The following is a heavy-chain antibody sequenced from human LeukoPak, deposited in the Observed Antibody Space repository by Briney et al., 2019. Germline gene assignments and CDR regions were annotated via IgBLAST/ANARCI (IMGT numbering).Heavy chain of an antibody. CDR1: GFTFSSYS. CDR2: ISSSSSYI. V-gene: IGHV3-21*06. CDR3: ADLGATKVRASYY. D-gene: IGHD1-26*01. Sequence: GGSLRLSCAASGFTFSSYSMNWVRQAPGKGLEWVSSISSSSSYIYYADSVKGRFTISRDNAKNSLYLQMNSLRAEDTAVYYCADLGATKVRASYYWGQGTLVTVSS. J-gene: IGHJ4*02.